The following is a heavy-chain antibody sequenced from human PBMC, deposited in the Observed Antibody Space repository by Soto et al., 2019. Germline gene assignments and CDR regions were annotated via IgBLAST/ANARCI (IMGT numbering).Heavy chain of an antibody. Sequence: QVQLVQSGAEVKKPGASVKVSCKASGYTFTSYGISWVRQAPGQGLEWMGWIIAYNGNTNYAQKFQGRVTMTTDTYTSTAYMELRSLRSDDTAAYYCARGGKYCTTGVCSFYGMAVWGQGTTVTVSS. D-gene: IGHD2-8*01. CDR1: GYTFTSYG. J-gene: IGHJ6*02. CDR2: IIAYNGNT. CDR3: ARGGKYCTTGVCSFYGMAV. V-gene: IGHV1-18*01.